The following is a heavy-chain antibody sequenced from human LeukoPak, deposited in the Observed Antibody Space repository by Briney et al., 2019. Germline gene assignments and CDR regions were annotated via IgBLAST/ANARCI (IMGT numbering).Heavy chain of an antibody. CDR2: INHSGST. J-gene: IGHJ4*02. Sequence: SETLSLTCAVYGGSFSGYYWSWIRQPPGKGLEWIGEINHSGSTNYNPSLKSRVTISVDTSKNQFSLKLSSVTAADTAVYYCAKGNSSEQSYWGQGTLVTVSS. CDR3: AKGNSSEQSY. CDR1: GGSFSGYY. D-gene: IGHD6-13*01. V-gene: IGHV4-34*01.